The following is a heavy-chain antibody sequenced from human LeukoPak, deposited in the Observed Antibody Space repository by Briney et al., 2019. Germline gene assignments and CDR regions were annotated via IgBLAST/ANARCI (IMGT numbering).Heavy chain of an antibody. J-gene: IGHJ4*02. CDR3: ARGSYGYIDY. D-gene: IGHD3-16*01. CDR1: GVSISHYY. V-gene: IGHV4-4*07. Sequence: SETLSLTCSVSGVSISHYYWTWIRQPAGKGLEWIGRFYASGTMIYNPSLKSRVVMSADTSKNQFSLMVTSVTAADTAVYYCARGSYGYIDYWGQGILVTVSS. CDR2: FYASGTM.